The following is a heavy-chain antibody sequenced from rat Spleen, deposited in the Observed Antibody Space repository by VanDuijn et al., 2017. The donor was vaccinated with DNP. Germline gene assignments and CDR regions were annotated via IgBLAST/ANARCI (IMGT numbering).Heavy chain of an antibody. V-gene: IGHV1-43*01. CDR3: ARSGGSRVWFAY. Sequence: QVQLQQSGAELAKPGSSVKISCEASGYTFATYYITWIKQTTGQGPEYIGYINTGSGGTNYNERFKGKATLTVDKSSSTAFMHLSSLAPDDSAVYYCARSGGSRVWFAYWGQGTLVTVSS. D-gene: IGHD1-4*01. CDR1: GYTFATYY. J-gene: IGHJ3*01. CDR2: INTGSGGT.